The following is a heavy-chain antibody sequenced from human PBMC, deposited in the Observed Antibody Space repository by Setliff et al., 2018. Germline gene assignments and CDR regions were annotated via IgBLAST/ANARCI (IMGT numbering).Heavy chain of an antibody. CDR1: GGTFSNYD. CDR3: ARERGDIVTTTSYYYYLDV. J-gene: IGHJ6*03. V-gene: IGHV1-69*05. CDR2: IIPIFGTT. Sequence: SVKVSCKASGGTFSNYDISWVRQAPGQGLEWMGGIIPIFGTTNYAQRFQGRVTITTDESTSTAYMELSSLRSEDTAVYYCARERGDIVTTTSYYYYLDVWGKGTTVTVSS. D-gene: IGHD5-12*01.